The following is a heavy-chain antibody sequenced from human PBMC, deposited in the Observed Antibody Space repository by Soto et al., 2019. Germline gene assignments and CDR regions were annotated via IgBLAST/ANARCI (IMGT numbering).Heavy chain of an antibody. J-gene: IGHJ6*03. CDR2: ISSSSSYI. D-gene: IGHD6-19*01. CDR3: AREGIAVAGGYYMDV. Sequence: GGSLRLSCAASGFTFSSYSMNWVRQAPGKGLEWVSSISSSSSYIYYADSVKGRFTISRDNAKNSLYLQMNSLRAEDTAVYYCAREGIAVAGGYYMDVWGRGTTVTVSS. V-gene: IGHV3-21*01. CDR1: GFTFSSYS.